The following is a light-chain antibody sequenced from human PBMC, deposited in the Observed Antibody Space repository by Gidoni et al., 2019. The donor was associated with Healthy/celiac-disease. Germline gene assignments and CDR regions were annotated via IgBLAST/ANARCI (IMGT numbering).Light chain of an antibody. J-gene: IGLJ2*01. CDR2: DDS. CDR1: NIGSKS. V-gene: IGLV3-21*02. CDR3: QVWDSSSDHVV. Sequence: SHVLTQPPPCAAAPGQTARITCGGNNIGSKSVHWYQQKPGQAPVLVVYDDSDRPSGIPERFSGSNSGNTATLTISRVEAGDEAGYYCQVWDSSSDHVVFGGGTKLTVL.